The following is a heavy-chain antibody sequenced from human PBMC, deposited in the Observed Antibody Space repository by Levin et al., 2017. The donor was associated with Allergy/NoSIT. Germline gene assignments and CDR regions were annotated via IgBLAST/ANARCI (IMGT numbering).Heavy chain of an antibody. CDR3: AKLPLDALASHFDY. D-gene: IGHD3-16*01. CDR2: ISGSSAST. Sequence: GGSLRLSCAASGFTFSNYAMSWVRQAPGKGLEWVPGISGSSASTYNADSVKGRLPISRDNSKKTLYLQMKGLRAEDTAVYYCAKLPLDALASHFDYWGQGTRVTVSS. V-gene: IGHV3-23*01. J-gene: IGHJ4*02. CDR1: GFTFSNYA.